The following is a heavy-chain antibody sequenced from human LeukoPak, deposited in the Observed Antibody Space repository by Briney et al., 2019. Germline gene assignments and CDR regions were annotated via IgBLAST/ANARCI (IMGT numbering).Heavy chain of an antibody. Sequence: ASVKVSCKASGYTFTNYGISWVRQAPGQGLERMGWINTYNGNTNYAQKFQGRVTMTTDTSTSTAYMELRSLRSDDTAVYYCARNSPRDVAGRQFLPGVLSLLSQCDNCFDPWGQGTLVSVSS. V-gene: IGHV1-18*04. J-gene: IGHJ5*02. CDR1: GYTFTNYG. D-gene: IGHD7-27*01. CDR2: INTYNGNT. CDR3: ARNSPRDVAGRQFLPGVLSLLSQCDNCFDP.